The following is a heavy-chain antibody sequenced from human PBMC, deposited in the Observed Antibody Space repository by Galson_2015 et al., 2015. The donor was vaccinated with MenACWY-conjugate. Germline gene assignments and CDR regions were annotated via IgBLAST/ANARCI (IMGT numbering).Heavy chain of an antibody. Sequence: SLRLSCAASGFTFSSYAMTWVRQAPGEGLEWVSVISGSGSNTYYADSVKGRFTISRDNSKNTLYLQMDSLRAEDTAVYYCAKNRGYGGGRSYYYYGMDVWDQGTTVTVSS. V-gene: IGHV3-23*01. CDR2: ISGSGSNT. J-gene: IGHJ6*02. CDR1: GFTFSSYA. CDR3: AKNRGYGGGRSYYYYGMDV. D-gene: IGHD4-23*01.